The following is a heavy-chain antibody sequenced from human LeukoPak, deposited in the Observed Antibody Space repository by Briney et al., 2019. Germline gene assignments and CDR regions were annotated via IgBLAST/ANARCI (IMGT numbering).Heavy chain of an antibody. Sequence: PGGSLRLSCAASGFTFSGYSMTWVRQAPGKGLEWVSYISSTSATIYYADSVKGRFTISRDNAKNSLYLQMNSLRAEDTAVYYCARPAFRTIGINWGQGTLVTVSS. V-gene: IGHV3-48*01. J-gene: IGHJ4*02. CDR3: ARPAFRTIGIN. CDR2: ISSTSATI. CDR1: GFTFSGYS. D-gene: IGHD2-15*01.